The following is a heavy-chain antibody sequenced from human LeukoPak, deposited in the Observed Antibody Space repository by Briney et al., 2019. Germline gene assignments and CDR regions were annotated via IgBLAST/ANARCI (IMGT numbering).Heavy chain of an antibody. V-gene: IGHV3-13*01. Sequence: PGGSLRLSCAASGFTFSSYDMHWVRQATGKGLEWVSGVSTAGDSYYAGSVRGRFTVSRENAKNSFYLQMNSLRAGDTAVYFCARGSANYYAPDFDYRGQGTLVTVSS. CDR3: ARGSANYYAPDFDY. CDR2: VSTAGDS. D-gene: IGHD3-22*01. CDR1: GFTFSSYD. J-gene: IGHJ4*02.